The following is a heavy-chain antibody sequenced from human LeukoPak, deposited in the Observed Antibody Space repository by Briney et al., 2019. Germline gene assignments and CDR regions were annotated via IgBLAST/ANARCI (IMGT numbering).Heavy chain of an antibody. CDR1: GGTFSSYA. CDR2: IIPIFGTA. CDR3: AKDEVFADTAMVGTLDY. D-gene: IGHD5-18*01. J-gene: IGHJ4*02. Sequence: SVKVSCKASGGTFSSYAISWVRQAPGQGLEWMGGIIPIFGTANYAQKFQGRVTITTDESTSTAYMELSSLRSEDTAVYYCAKDEVFADTAMVGTLDYWGQGTLVTVSS. V-gene: IGHV1-69*05.